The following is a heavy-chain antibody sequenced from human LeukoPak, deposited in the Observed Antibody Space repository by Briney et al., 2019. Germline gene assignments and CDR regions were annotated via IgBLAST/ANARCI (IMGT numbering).Heavy chain of an antibody. CDR1: GGSISSGGYY. CDR2: IYYSGST. J-gene: IGHJ5*02. V-gene: IGHV4-31*03. D-gene: IGHD3-22*01. CDR3: ASTYDSSGNPGS. Sequence: SQTLSLTCTVSGGSISSGGYYWSWIRQHPGKGLEWIGYIYYSGSTYYNPSLKSRVTISVDTSKNQFSLKLSSVTAADTAVYYCASTYDSSGNPGSWGQGTLVTVSS.